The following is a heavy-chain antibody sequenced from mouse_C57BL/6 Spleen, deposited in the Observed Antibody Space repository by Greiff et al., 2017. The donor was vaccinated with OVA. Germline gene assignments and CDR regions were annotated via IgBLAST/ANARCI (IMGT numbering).Heavy chain of an antibody. CDR1: GYTFTDYY. CDR2: INPYNGGT. J-gene: IGHJ2*01. Sequence: EVQLQESGPVLVKPGASVKMSCKASGYTFTDYYMNWVKQSPGKSLEWIGVINPYNGGTSYNQKFKGKATLTVDKSSSTAYMELNSLTSEDSAVYYCARSGDSNYGGYFDYWGQGTTLTVSS. V-gene: IGHV1-19*01. CDR3: ARSGDSNYGGYFDY. D-gene: IGHD2-5*01.